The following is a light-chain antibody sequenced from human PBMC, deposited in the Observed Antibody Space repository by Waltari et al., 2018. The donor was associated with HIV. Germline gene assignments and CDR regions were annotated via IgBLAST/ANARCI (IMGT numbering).Light chain of an antibody. CDR3: QQYGTSLFT. Sequence: EIVLTQSPGTLSVSPGERVTLSCRASQSVSSNYLAWYQQKPGQAPRLLIYGASYRATDIPDRFSGSGSGTDFTLTISRLEPKDFAVYYCQQYGTSLFTFGPGTKVDIK. CDR2: GAS. J-gene: IGKJ3*01. CDR1: QSVSSNY. V-gene: IGKV3-20*01.